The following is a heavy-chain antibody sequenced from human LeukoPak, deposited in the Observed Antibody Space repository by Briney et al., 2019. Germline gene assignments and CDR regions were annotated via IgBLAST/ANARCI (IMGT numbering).Heavy chain of an antibody. CDR3: AREGPLGRWYFDL. J-gene: IGHJ2*01. Sequence: SETLSLTCTVSGGSISSGGYYWSWIRQPPGKGLEWIGYIYHSGSTYYNPSLKSRVTISVDRSKNQFSLKLSSVTAADTAVYYCAREGPLGRWYFDLWGRGTLVTVSS. CDR1: GGSISSGGYY. V-gene: IGHV4-30-2*01. CDR2: IYHSGST. D-gene: IGHD1-26*01.